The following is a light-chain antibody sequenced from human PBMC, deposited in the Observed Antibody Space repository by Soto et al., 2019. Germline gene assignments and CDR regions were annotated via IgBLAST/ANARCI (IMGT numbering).Light chain of an antibody. CDR2: GAS. Sequence: IVLPQSPCTLSLSPGERATLSCRASQSVSSSYLAWYQQKPGQAPRLLIYGASSRATGIPDRFSGSGSGTDFTLTISRLEPEDFAVYYCQQYGSSLWTFGQGTKVDIK. J-gene: IGKJ1*01. CDR1: QSVSSSY. V-gene: IGKV3-20*01. CDR3: QQYGSSLWT.